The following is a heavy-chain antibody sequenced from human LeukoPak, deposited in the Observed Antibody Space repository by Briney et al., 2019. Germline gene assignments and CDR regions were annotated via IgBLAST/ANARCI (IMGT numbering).Heavy chain of an antibody. D-gene: IGHD3-16*01. J-gene: IGHJ4*02. CDR1: GFTFDDYA. V-gene: IGHV3-23*01. CDR3: ANLVWDTRQHISDY. CDR2: ISGSGGST. Sequence: GGSLRLSCAASGFTFDDYAMLWVRQAPGKGLEWVSGISGSGGSTFYADSVKGRFTISRDNSKNTLYLQMNSLRAEDTAVYYCANLVWDTRQHISDYWGQGTLVTVSS.